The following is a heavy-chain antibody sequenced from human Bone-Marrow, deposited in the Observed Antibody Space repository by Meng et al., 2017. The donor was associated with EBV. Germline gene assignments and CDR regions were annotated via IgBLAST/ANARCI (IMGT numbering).Heavy chain of an antibody. CDR2: IIPIFGTA. Sequence: QVQCVQSGGEVKKPGSSVKVSSKASGGTFSSYAISSVRQAPGQGLEWMGGIIPIFGTANYAQKFQGRVTITADESTSTAYMELSSLRSEDTAVYYCARDPGYAGYFDYWGQGTLVTVSS. D-gene: IGHD5-12*01. V-gene: IGHV1-69*01. CDR1: GGTFSSYA. J-gene: IGHJ4*02. CDR3: ARDPGYAGYFDY.